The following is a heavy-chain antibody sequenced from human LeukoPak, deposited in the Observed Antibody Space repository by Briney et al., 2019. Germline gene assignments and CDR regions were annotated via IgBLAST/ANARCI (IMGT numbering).Heavy chain of an antibody. J-gene: IGHJ3*02. CDR2: ISSSGTYI. V-gene: IGHV3-21*01. D-gene: IGHD3-16*02. Sequence: PGGSLRLSCAASGYTFSDYSVNWVRQVPGEGLEWVSSISSSGTYIYYADSVKGRFTISRDNAKNSLFLQMNSLSAEDTAVYYCVSGNDPDYVWGTYRLDAFDIWGEGTMVIVSS. CDR3: VSGNDPDYVWGTYRLDAFDI. CDR1: GYTFSDYS.